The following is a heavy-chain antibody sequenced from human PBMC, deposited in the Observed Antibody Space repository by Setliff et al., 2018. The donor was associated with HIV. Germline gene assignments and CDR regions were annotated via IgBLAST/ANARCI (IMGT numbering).Heavy chain of an antibody. D-gene: IGHD3-22*01. J-gene: IGHJ5*02. V-gene: IGHV4-30-4*08. CDR1: GDSITSGGYS. CDR3: ARENGWLFGWFDP. Sequence: ASETLSLTCTVSGDSITSGGYSWTWIRQPPGKALEWVGYIYYSGRISHSGSTYYNPSVASRITISGDTSKNQFSLKLTSVTAADTAIYYCARENGWLFGWFDPWGQGTPVTVSS. CDR2: IYYSGRISHSGST.